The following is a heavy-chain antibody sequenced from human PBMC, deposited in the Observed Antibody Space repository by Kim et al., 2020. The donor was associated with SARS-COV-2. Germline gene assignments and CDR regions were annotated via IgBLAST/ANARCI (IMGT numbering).Heavy chain of an antibody. CDR1: GFTFSNAW. D-gene: IGHD3-3*01. Sequence: GGSLRLSCAASGFTFSNAWMSWVRQAPGKGLEWVGRIKSKTDGGTTDYAAPVKGRFTISRDDSKNTLYLQMNSLKTEDTAVYYCTTDHLRFLEWFLFDYWGQGTLVTVSS. J-gene: IGHJ4*02. CDR3: TTDHLRFLEWFLFDY. CDR2: IKSKTDGGTT. V-gene: IGHV3-15*01.